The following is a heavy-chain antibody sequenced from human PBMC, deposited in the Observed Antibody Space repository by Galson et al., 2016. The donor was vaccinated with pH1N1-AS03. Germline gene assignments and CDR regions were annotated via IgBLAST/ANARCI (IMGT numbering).Heavy chain of an antibody. Sequence: SLRLSCAASGFTFNGYNMHLVRQSSGKGLQWVALITGAGDSTFYADSVKGRFTISRDNTKNSLYLQKASLRGDDTALYYCAKDTRVFGYYYTFDYWGLGTLATVSS. J-gene: IGHJ4*02. CDR3: AKDTRVFGYYYTFDY. D-gene: IGHD3-3*01. V-gene: IGHV3-43D*03. CDR1: GFTFNGYN. CDR2: ITGAGDST.